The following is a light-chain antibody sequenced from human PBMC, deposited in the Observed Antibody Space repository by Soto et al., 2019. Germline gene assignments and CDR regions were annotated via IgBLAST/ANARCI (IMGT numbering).Light chain of an antibody. CDR2: AAS. V-gene: IGKV1-39*01. CDR3: QQSYRSPYT. CDR1: QTISSY. J-gene: IGKJ2*01. Sequence: DIQMTQSPSSLSASVGGRVTITCRASQTISSYLNWYQQTPGRAPALLIFAASTLQSGVPSRVSGSGSGTDFTLTIISLQPEDCATYYCQQSYRSPYTFCPGTKLEIK.